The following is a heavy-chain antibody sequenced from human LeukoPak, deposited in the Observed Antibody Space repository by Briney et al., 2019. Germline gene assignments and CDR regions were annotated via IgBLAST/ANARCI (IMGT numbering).Heavy chain of an antibody. Sequence: GGSLRLSCAASGFTFSSYAMSWVRQAPGKGLEWVSVISGSGVSTYYADSVKGRFTISRDNSKNTLYLQMNSLRAEDTAVYYCAKTGGSTVVTSLDYWGQGTLVTVSS. CDR2: ISGSGVST. CDR3: AKTGGSTVVTSLDY. CDR1: GFTFSSYA. J-gene: IGHJ4*02. V-gene: IGHV3-23*01. D-gene: IGHD4-23*01.